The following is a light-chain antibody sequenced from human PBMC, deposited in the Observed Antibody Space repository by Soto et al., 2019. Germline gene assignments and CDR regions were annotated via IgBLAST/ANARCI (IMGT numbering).Light chain of an antibody. CDR3: QQYNSYSTWT. CDR1: QSISSW. J-gene: IGKJ1*01. CDR2: DAS. Sequence: DIHMTQSPSTLSASLGDRVTITFRASQSISSWLAWYQQKPGKAPKLLIYDASSLGSGVPSRFSGSGSGTEFTLTISSLQPDDFATYYCQQYNSYSTWTFGQGTKVDIK. V-gene: IGKV1-5*01.